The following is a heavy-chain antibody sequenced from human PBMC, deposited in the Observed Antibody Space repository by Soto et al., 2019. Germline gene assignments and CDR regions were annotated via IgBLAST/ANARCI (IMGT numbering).Heavy chain of an antibody. Sequence: GGSLRLSCAASGFTFSSYWMSWVRQAPGKGLEWVANIKQDGSEKYYVDSVKGRFTISRDNAKNSLYLQMNSLRAEDTAVYYCARDQGVMVYQPPAYYYYYYYMDVWGKGTTVTVSS. CDR1: GFTFSSYW. J-gene: IGHJ6*03. CDR2: IKQDGSEK. CDR3: ARDQGVMVYQPPAYYYYYYYMDV. D-gene: IGHD2-8*01. V-gene: IGHV3-7*01.